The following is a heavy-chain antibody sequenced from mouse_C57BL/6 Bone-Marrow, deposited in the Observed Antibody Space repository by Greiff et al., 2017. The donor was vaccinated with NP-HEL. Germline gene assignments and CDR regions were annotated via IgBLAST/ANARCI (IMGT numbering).Heavy chain of an antibody. CDR1: GYTFTDYE. CDR3: TRENYYYGSSNWYFDV. J-gene: IGHJ1*03. CDR2: IDPETGGT. V-gene: IGHV1-15*01. D-gene: IGHD1-1*01. Sequence: QVQLKQSGAELVRPGASVTLSCKASGYTFTDYEMHWVKQTPVHGLEWIGAIDPETGGTAYNQKFKGKAILTADKSSSTAYMELRSLTSEDSAVYYCTRENYYYGSSNWYFDVWGTGTTVTVSS.